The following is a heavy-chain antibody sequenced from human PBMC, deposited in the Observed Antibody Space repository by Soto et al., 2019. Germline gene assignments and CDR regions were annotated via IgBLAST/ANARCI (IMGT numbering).Heavy chain of an antibody. J-gene: IGHJ6*02. Sequence: QVQVVESGGGVVQPGRSLRLSCAASGFTFSDYDMNWVRQAPGKGLEWVALIWIDGSNKYYADSVKGRFTISRDNSKNTLYLQMNSLRAEGTAVYYCARDRRGMDVWGQGTTVTVSS. V-gene: IGHV3-33*01. CDR2: IWIDGSNK. CDR3: ARDRRGMDV. CDR1: GFTFSDYD.